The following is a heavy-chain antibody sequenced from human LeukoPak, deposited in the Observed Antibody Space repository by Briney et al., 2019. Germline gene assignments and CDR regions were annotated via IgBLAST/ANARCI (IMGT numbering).Heavy chain of an antibody. Sequence: GGSLRLSCAASGFTFSSYGMHWVRQAPGKGLEWVAFIRYDGSNKYYADSVKGRFTISRHNSKNTLYLQMNSLRAEDTAVYYCAKDPGYSSSWFWFDPWGQGTLVTVSS. J-gene: IGHJ5*02. CDR2: IRYDGSNK. V-gene: IGHV3-30*02. CDR3: AKDPGYSSSWFWFDP. CDR1: GFTFSSYG. D-gene: IGHD6-13*01.